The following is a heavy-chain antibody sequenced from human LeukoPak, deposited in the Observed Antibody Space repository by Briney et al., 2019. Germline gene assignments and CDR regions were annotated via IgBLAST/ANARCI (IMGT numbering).Heavy chain of an antibody. Sequence: GGSLRLSCAASGFTVSSNYMSWVRQAPGKGLEWVSVIYSGGSTYYADSVKGRFTISRDNSKNTLYLQMNSLRAEDTAVYYCATTTQTYYYDSSGYYGPFDYWGQGTLVTVSS. CDR3: ATTTQTYYYDSSGYYGPFDY. CDR2: IYSGGST. CDR1: GFTVSSNY. V-gene: IGHV3-66*01. J-gene: IGHJ4*02. D-gene: IGHD3-22*01.